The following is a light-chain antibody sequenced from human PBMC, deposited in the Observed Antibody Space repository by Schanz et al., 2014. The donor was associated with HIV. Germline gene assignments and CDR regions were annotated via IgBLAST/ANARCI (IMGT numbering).Light chain of an antibody. V-gene: IGKV1-5*03. CDR1: QSIRSW. CDR2: QAS. J-gene: IGKJ2*01. Sequence: DTQMTQSPSTLSASVGDRVTITCRASQSIRSWLAWYQQKPGRAPNLLIYQASTLETGVPSRFSASGSGTEFTLTISNLQPDDFATYYCQQSDTFPYTFGQGTKLEIK. CDR3: QQSDTFPYT.